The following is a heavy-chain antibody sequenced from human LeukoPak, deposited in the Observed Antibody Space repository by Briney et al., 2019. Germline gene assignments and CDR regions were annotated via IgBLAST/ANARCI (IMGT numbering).Heavy chain of an antibody. CDR3: ARESPGYSTSWYMFGVWFDP. CDR2: INHSGRT. Sequence: SETLSLTCTVSGGSISSYYWSWIRQPPGKGLEWIGEINHSGRTNCNPSLKSRVSISVDTSKNQFSLNLTSVTAADTAIYYCARESPGYSTSWYMFGVWFDPWGQGTLVTVSS. V-gene: IGHV4-34*01. J-gene: IGHJ5*02. D-gene: IGHD6-13*01. CDR1: GGSISSYY.